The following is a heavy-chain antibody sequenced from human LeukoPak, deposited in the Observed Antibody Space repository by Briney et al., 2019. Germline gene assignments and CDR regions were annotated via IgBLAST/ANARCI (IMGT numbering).Heavy chain of an antibody. V-gene: IGHV4-39*01. CDR2: INHGGST. CDR1: GGSISGSDYY. J-gene: IGHJ4*02. D-gene: IGHD4/OR15-4a*01. Sequence: LETLSLTCTVSGGSISGSDYYWGWVRQAPGKGLEWIGCINHGGSTYHNLSLKSRVTISVDTSKNQFSLRLSSVTAADTAVYYCARLPLTYYFDQWGQGTLVTVSS. CDR3: ARLPLTYYFDQ.